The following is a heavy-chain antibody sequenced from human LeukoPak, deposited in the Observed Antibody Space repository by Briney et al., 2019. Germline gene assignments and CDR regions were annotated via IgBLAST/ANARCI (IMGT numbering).Heavy chain of an antibody. CDR3: ARDRVAVAGTRYFDY. J-gene: IGHJ4*02. D-gene: IGHD6-19*01. CDR1: GFTFSSYS. Sequence: GGSLRLSCAASGFTFSSYSMNWVRQAPGKGLEWVSSISSSSSYIYYADSMKGRFTISRDNAKNSLYLQMNSLRAEGTAVYYCARDRVAVAGTRYFDYWGQGTLVTVSS. CDR2: ISSSSSYI. V-gene: IGHV3-21*01.